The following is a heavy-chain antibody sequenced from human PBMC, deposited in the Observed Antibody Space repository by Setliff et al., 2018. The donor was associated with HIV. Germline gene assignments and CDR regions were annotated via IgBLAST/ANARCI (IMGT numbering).Heavy chain of an antibody. D-gene: IGHD4-17*01. CDR2: IYHAGNT. CDR3: ARGTTLNVVPDAFDI. V-gene: IGHV4-38-2*02. CDR1: GYSISSGYY. Sequence: SETPSLTCTVTGYSISSGYYWAWIRQPPGKGLEWIGYIYHAGNTYYNPPLKSRVTISVDTSKNQISLRLNSLTAADTAVYYCARGTTLNVVPDAFDIWGQGTMVTVSS. J-gene: IGHJ3*02.